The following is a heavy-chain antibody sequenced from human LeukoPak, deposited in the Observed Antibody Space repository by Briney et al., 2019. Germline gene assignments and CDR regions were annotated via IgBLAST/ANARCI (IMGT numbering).Heavy chain of an antibody. CDR2: IDPSGGST. D-gene: IGHD5-18*01. CDR3: ARDWGIQQWPPSYFDY. V-gene: IGHV1-46*01. CDR1: GYTFTNYH. J-gene: IGHJ4*02. Sequence: ASVKVSCKASGYTFTNYHMHWVRQAPGQGLEWMGIIDPSGGSTTYAQKSQGRVTMTRDTSTSTVYMELTSLRSEDTAMYYCARDWGIQQWPPSYFDYWGQGTLVTVSS.